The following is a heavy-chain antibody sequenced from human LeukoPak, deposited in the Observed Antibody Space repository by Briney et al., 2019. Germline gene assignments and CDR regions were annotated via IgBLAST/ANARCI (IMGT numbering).Heavy chain of an antibody. D-gene: IGHD6-13*01. CDR2: INPYSGDT. CDR1: GYTFTGYH. CDR3: ARDQGSLSRSWYTGY. V-gene: IGHV1-2*06. J-gene: IGHJ4*02. Sequence: ASVKVSCKASGYTFTGYHIHWVRQAPGQGLEWMGRINPYSGDTNFAQKFQGRVTMTRDTSITTAYMDLSSLTPDDTAVYFCARDQGSLSRSWYTGYWGQGTQVTVSS.